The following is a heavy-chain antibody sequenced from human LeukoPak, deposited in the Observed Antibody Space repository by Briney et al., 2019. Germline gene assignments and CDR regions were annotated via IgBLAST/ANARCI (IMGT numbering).Heavy chain of an antibody. CDR2: ISSSSSYI. D-gene: IGHD3-10*01. J-gene: IGHJ6*02. CDR1: GFTFSSYS. Sequence: SGGSLRLSCAASGFTFSSYSMNWVRQAPGKGLEWVSSISSSSSYIYYADSVKGRFTISRDNAKNSLYLQMNSLRAEDTAVYYCARAMGGFGSYGMDVWGQGTTVPVSS. CDR3: ARAMGGFGSYGMDV. V-gene: IGHV3-21*01.